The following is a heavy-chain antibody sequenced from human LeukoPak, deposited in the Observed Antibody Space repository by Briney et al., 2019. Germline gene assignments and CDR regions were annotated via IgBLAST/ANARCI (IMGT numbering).Heavy chain of an antibody. J-gene: IGHJ5*02. CDR1: GFTFDRYA. D-gene: IGHD4-17*01. CDR2: ISGRSRGT. CDR3: AKDGGHDDYGDP. V-gene: IGHV3-23*01. Sequence: GGSLRLSCAASGFTFDRYAMSWVRQAPGKGLEWVSTISGRSRGTWYADSVKGRITIPRDNFKNTLYLQVSSLRAEDTAVYYCAKDGGHDDYGDPGGQGTLVTVSS.